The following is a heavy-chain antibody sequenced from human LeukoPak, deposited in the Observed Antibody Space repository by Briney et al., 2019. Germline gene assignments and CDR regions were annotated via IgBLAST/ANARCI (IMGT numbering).Heavy chain of an antibody. CDR1: GFTFSNYW. CDR2: INTDGSSK. Sequence: GGSQRLSCAASGFTFSNYWMHWVRQAPGKGLVWVSRINTDGSSKNYVDSVKGRFTISRDNAKNTLYLQMNILRAEETAGYLFSVDFLHLGGWGQGTMVTVSS. CDR3: SVDFLHLGG. J-gene: IGHJ3*01. V-gene: IGHV3-74*01. D-gene: IGHD3-16*01.